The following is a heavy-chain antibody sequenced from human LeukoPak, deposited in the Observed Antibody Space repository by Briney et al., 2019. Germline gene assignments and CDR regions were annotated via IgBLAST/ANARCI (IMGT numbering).Heavy chain of an antibody. D-gene: IGHD3-22*01. CDR1: GFTFDDYA. J-gene: IGHJ4*02. V-gene: IGHV3-9*01. CDR2: ISWNSGSI. Sequence: GRSLRLSCAASGFTFDDYAMHWVRQAPGKGLEWVSGISWNSGSIGYADSVKGRFTISRDNAKNSLYLQMNSLGAEDTALYYCAKDRFYDSSLYYFDYWGQGTLVTVSS. CDR3: AKDRFYDSSLYYFDY.